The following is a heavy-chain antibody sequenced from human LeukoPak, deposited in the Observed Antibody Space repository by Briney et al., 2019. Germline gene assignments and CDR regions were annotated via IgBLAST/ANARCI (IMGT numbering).Heavy chain of an antibody. J-gene: IGHJ4*02. CDR1: GGSISSSNW. V-gene: IGHV4-4*02. CDR2: IYHSGST. Sequence: SGTLSLTCAVSGGSISSSNWWSWVRQPPGKGLEWIGEIYHSGSTNYKSSLKSRVTISVDKPKNQFSLKLSSVTAADTAVYYCARATLRYYFDYWGQGTLVTVSS. CDR3: ARATLRYYFDY.